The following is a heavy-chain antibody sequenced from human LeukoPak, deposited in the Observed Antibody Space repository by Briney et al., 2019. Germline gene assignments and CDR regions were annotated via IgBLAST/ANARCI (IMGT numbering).Heavy chain of an antibody. Sequence: SETLSLTCTVSGGSISDYSWSWIRQPPGKGLEWIGNIYYSGSANHNPSLKSRVTISVDTSKNQFSLKLSSVTAADTAVYYCARRIVGATDAFDIWGQGTMVTVSS. CDR1: GGSISDYS. D-gene: IGHD1-26*01. J-gene: IGHJ3*02. V-gene: IGHV4-59*08. CDR3: ARRIVGATDAFDI. CDR2: IYYSGSA.